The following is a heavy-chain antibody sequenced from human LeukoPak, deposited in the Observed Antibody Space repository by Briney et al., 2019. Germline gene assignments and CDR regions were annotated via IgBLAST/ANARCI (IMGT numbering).Heavy chain of an antibody. CDR2: IKSKADGGTV. J-gene: IGHJ4*02. CDR1: GFTFSTYS. D-gene: IGHD4-17*01. CDR3: TTAPYGDPRIDY. V-gene: IGHV3-15*01. Sequence: SGGSLRLSCAASGFTFSTYSMNWVRQAPGKGLEWVGRIKSKADGGTVDYAAPVKGRFTISRDDSRNTLFLQLNSLKTEDTAVYYCTTAPYGDPRIDYWGQGTLVTVSS.